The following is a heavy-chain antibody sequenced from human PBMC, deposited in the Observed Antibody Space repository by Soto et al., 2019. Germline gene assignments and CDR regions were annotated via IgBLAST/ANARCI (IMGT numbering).Heavy chain of an antibody. D-gene: IGHD5-18*01. J-gene: IGHJ6*03. CDR1: GGSISSYY. Sequence: PSETLSLTCTVSGGSISSYYWSWIRQPPGKGLEWIGYIYYSGSTNYNPSLKSRVTISVDTSKDQFSLKLSSVTAADTAVYYCGRGLPNYYYYYMDVWGKGTTVTVS. CDR2: IYYSGST. V-gene: IGHV4-59*08. CDR3: GRGLPNYYYYYMDV.